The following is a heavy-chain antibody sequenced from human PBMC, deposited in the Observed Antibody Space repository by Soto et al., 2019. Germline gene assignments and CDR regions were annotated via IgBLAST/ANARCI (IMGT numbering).Heavy chain of an antibody. J-gene: IGHJ4*02. CDR3: AGGVMYSGSYQH. CDR2: ISSFGSEI. D-gene: IGHD1-26*01. CDR1: GFTFTSYE. V-gene: IGHV3-48*03. Sequence: EVQLVESGGGLVQPGGSLRLSCAASGFTFTSYEMAWVRQAPGKGLQWISYISSFGSEIRYADSVKGRFTISRDDAKNSLYLEMNSLRVEDTAAYYCAGGVMYSGSYQHWGQGTLVTVSS.